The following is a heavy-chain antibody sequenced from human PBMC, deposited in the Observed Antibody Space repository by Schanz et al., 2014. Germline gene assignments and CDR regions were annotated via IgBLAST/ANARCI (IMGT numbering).Heavy chain of an antibody. J-gene: IGHJ4*02. Sequence: EVQLLESGGGLVQPGGSLRLSCAASGFTFSAYAMSWVRQAPGKGLEWLSVISASGGDTYYADSVKGRFTISRDNSKNTVYIQMNSLRAEDTAVYFCVSQTGSPNYWGQGTLVTVSS. V-gene: IGHV3-23*01. CDR1: GFTFSAYA. D-gene: IGHD6-13*01. CDR2: ISASGGDT. CDR3: VSQTGSPNY.